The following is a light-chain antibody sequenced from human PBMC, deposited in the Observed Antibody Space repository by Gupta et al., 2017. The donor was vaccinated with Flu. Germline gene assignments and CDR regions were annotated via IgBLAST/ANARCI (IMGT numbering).Light chain of an antibody. J-gene: IGLJ2*01. CDR3: QAWDSSFVV. CDR1: KVGDKY. Sequence: SYELTKPPSVSVSPGQTASITCSGDKVGDKYACWYQQKPGQSPVLVIYQDSNRPSGIPERFSGSNSVNTATLTISVTHARDEADYYCQAWDSSFVVFGGGTKLTVL. CDR2: QDS. V-gene: IGLV3-1*01.